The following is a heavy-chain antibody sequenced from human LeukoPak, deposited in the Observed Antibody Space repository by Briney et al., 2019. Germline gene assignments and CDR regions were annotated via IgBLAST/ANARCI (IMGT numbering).Heavy chain of an antibody. D-gene: IGHD5-12*01. CDR3: ARGGAGYAFDY. CDR1: GFVFSTYW. J-gene: IGHJ4*02. V-gene: IGHV3-66*02. Sequence: GGSLRLSCAASGFVFSTYWMTWVRQAPGKGLEWVSVISSGGTPYYADSVKGRFTISRDSSENTLYLQMHSLRAEDTAVYYCARGGAGYAFDYWGQGTLVTVSS. CDR2: ISSGGTP.